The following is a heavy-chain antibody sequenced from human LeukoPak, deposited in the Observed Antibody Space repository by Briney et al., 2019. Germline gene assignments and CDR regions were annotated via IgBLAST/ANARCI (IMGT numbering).Heavy chain of an antibody. CDR1: GFTFSSYA. J-gene: IGHJ4*02. D-gene: IGHD2-15*01. CDR3: ARDRMKKSYFDY. Sequence: PGGSLRLSCAASGFTFSSYAMHWVRQAPGKGLEWVAVISYDGSNKYYADSVKGRFTISRDNSKNTLYLQMNSLRAEDTAVYYCARDRMKKSYFDYWGQGTLVTVSS. V-gene: IGHV3-30-3*01. CDR2: ISYDGSNK.